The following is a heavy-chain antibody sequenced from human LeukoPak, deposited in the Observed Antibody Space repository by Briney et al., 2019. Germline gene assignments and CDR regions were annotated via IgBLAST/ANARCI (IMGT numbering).Heavy chain of an antibody. J-gene: IGHJ4*02. CDR1: GFTVSNNY. V-gene: IGHV3-53*01. CDR2: VYSENTP. CDR3: GRGRSGQDY. D-gene: IGHD6-19*01. Sequence: GGSLRLFCAASGFTVSNNYMSWVRQAPGKGLEGVSVVYSENTPCYADSVKGRFTISRDNSKNTVYLQMNTLRAEHTAVYYCGRGRSGQDYWGQGTLVTVSS.